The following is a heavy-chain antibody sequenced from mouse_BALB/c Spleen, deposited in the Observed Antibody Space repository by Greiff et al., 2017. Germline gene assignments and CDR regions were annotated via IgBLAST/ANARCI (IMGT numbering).Heavy chain of an antibody. J-gene: IGHJ2*01. V-gene: IGHV1-4*02. Sequence: SAAELARPGASVKMSCKASGYTFTSYWMHWVKQRPGQGLEWIGYINPSTGYTEYNQKFKDKATLTADKSSSTAYMQLSSLTSEDSAVYYCARGYYGLPGDYWGQGTTLTVSS. CDR2: INPSTGYT. CDR1: GYTFTSYW. CDR3: ARGYYGLPGDY. D-gene: IGHD1-2*01.